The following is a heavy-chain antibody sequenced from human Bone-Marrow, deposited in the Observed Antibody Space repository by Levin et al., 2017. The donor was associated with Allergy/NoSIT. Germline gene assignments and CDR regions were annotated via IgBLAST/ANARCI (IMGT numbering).Heavy chain of an antibody. CDR1: GGSISSGGYY. CDR3: ARDASMHNYYYYMDV. J-gene: IGHJ6*03. CDR2: IYYSGST. D-gene: IGHD2/OR15-2a*01. Sequence: SETLSLTCTVSGGSISSGGYYWSWIRQHPGKGLEWIGYIYYSGSTYYNPSLKSRVTISVDTSKNQFSLKLSSVTAADTAVYYCARDASMHNYYYYMDVWGKGTTVTVSS. V-gene: IGHV4-31*03.